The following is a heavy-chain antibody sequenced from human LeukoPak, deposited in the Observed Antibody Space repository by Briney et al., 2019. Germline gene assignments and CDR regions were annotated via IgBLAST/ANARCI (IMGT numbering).Heavy chain of an antibody. CDR1: RFTFSSYS. Sequence: PGGSLRLSCAASRFTFSSYSMNWVRQAPGKGLEWASSISSSGSYIYYADSVKGRFTISRDNAKNSLYLQMNSLRAEDTAVYYCARVEDYDILTGFDYWGQGTLVTVSS. CDR3: ARVEDYDILTGFDY. D-gene: IGHD3-9*01. J-gene: IGHJ4*02. V-gene: IGHV3-21*01. CDR2: ISSSGSYI.